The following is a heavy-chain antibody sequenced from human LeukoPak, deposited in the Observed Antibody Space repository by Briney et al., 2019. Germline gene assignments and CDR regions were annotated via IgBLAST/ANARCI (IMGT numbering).Heavy chain of an antibody. J-gene: IGHJ4*02. CDR2: IYYSGST. V-gene: IGHV4-59*01. Sequence: SETLSLTCTVSGGSISSYYWSWIRQPPGKGLEWIGYIYYSGSTNYNPSLKSRVTISADTSKNQFSLKLSSVTAADTAVYYCARDSRGNRGFGYWGQGTLVTVSS. CDR3: ARDSRGNRGFGY. CDR1: GGSISSYY. D-gene: IGHD1-14*01.